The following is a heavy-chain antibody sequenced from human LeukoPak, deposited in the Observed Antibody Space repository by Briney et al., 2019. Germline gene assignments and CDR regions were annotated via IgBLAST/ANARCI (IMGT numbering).Heavy chain of an antibody. V-gene: IGHV1-69*05. Sequence: SVKVSCKASGGTFSSYAISWVRQAPGQGLEWMGGIIPIFGTANYAQKFQGRVTITTDESTSTAYMELSSLRSEDTAVYYCARVSGSSADPEYYFDYWGQGTLVTVSS. CDR3: ARVSGSSADPEYYFDY. CDR1: GGTFSSYA. CDR2: IIPIFGTA. J-gene: IGHJ4*02. D-gene: IGHD1-14*01.